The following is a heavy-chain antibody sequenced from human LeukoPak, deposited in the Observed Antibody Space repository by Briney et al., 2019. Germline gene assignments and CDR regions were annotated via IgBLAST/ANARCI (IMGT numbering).Heavy chain of an antibody. CDR1: GFIFSNNY. Sequence: PGGSLRLSCAASGFIFSNNYMSWVRQAPGRGLEWLATIWPDGREKRYVDSLRGRVTISRDNVERSLYLQMNSLRAEDTAVYYCAKLKGQVTTWDSWGLGIRVTVSS. CDR2: IWPDGREK. CDR3: AKLKGQVTTWDS. J-gene: IGHJ5*01. D-gene: IGHD2-21*02. V-gene: IGHV3-7*03.